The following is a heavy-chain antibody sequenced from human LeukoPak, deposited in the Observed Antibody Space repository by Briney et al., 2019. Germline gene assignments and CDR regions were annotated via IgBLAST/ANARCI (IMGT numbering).Heavy chain of an antibody. CDR3: ARDLNGHYYFDY. CDR1: GFTFSSYG. Sequence: GRSLRLSCAASGFTFSSYGMHWVRQAPGKGLEWVSVIYSGGSTYYADSVKGRFTISRHNSENTLYLQMNSLRAEDTAVYYCARDLNGHYYFDYWGQGTLVTVSS. V-gene: IGHV3-NL1*01. D-gene: IGHD2-8*01. CDR2: IYSGGST. J-gene: IGHJ4*02.